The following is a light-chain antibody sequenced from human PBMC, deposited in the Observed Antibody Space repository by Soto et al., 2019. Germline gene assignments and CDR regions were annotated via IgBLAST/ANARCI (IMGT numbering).Light chain of an antibody. CDR3: QQYHTYPPLT. V-gene: IGKV1-8*01. Sequence: AIRMTQSPSSFSASTGDRVTITCRASQDISSYLAWYQQKPGKAPKVLIYAASTLQSGVPSRFSGSGSGTDFTLTISGLPSEDFATYDCQQYHTYPPLTFGGGTMVEIK. J-gene: IGKJ4*01. CDR1: QDISSY. CDR2: AAS.